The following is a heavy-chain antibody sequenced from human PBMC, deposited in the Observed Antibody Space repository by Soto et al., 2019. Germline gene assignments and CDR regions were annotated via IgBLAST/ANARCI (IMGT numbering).Heavy chain of an antibody. D-gene: IGHD3-16*02. CDR2: INPANGNT. CDR1: GYTFTAYA. V-gene: IGHV1-3*05. J-gene: IGHJ4*02. CDR3: TRSAIGPYGGLIGPFDY. Sequence: QVQLAQSGAEERKPGASVKVSCEATGYTFTAYAMHWVRQAPGQRLEWMGWINPANGNTKYSQKFQGRLTITSDTSANAVYKELSSRPSEDTAMYYCTRSAIGPYGGLIGPFDYWGQGNLVTVSS.